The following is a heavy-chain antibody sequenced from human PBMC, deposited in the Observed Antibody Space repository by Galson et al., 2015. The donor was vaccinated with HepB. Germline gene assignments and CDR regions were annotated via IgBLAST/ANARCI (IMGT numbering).Heavy chain of an antibody. CDR3: ARGRVYRQELSPNDMDV. V-gene: IGHV3-30*04. Sequence: SLRLSCAVSGFTFSSYTMHWVRQAPGKGLEWVAVISYDGSNKYYADSVKGRFTISRDNSKNTLFLQMNSLRAEDTAVYYCARGRVYRQELSPNDMDVWGQGTTVTVSS. CDR1: GFTFSSYT. CDR2: ISYDGSNK. J-gene: IGHJ6*02. D-gene: IGHD6-13*01.